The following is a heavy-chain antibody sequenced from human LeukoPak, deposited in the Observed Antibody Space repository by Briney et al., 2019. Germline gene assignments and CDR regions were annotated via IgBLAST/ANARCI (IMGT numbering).Heavy chain of an antibody. V-gene: IGHV3-48*01. Sequence: GGSLRLSCAGSGLTLSSYSMNWVRQAPGKGLEWVSYISSSSSTIYYADSVKGRFTISRDNAKNSLYLQMNSLRAEDTAVYYCARDRGVRGPWGQGILVTVSS. D-gene: IGHD3-10*01. CDR2: ISSSSSTI. J-gene: IGHJ4*02. CDR1: GLTLSSYS. CDR3: ARDRGVRGP.